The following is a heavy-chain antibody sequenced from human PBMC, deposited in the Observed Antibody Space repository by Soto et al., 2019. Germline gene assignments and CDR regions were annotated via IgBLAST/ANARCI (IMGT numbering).Heavy chain of an antibody. CDR3: ARELSCSSTSCAYNWFDP. Sequence: PGGSLRLSCAASGFTFSSYGMHWVRQAPGKGLEWVAVIWYDGSNKYYADSVKGRFTISRDNSKNTLYLQMNSLTAEDTAVYYCARELSCSSTSCAYNWFDPGGQGTLVTVSS. J-gene: IGHJ5*02. D-gene: IGHD2-2*01. CDR1: GFTFSSYG. CDR2: IWYDGSNK. V-gene: IGHV3-33*01.